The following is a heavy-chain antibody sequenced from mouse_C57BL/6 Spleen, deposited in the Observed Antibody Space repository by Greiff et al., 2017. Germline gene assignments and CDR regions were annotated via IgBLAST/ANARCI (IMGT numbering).Heavy chain of an antibody. CDR3: ARDGYGFLAWFAY. CDR2: IDPNSGGT. CDR1: GYTFTSYW. J-gene: IGHJ3*01. Sequence: QVQLKQPGAELVKPGASVKLSCKASGYTFTSYWMHWVKQRPGRGLEWIGRIDPNSGGTKYNEKFKSKATLTVDKPSSTAYMQLSSLTSEDSAVYYCARDGYGFLAWFAYWGQGTLVTVSA. D-gene: IGHD2-2*01. V-gene: IGHV1-72*01.